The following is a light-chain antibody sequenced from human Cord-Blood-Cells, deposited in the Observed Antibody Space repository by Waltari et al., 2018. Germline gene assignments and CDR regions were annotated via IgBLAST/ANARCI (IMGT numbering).Light chain of an antibody. J-gene: IGLJ2*01. V-gene: IGLV2-14*01. Sequence: LAPPAPRSWFPGQSIPHPFPGTNSYVGGYHYVFWYQQHPGKAPKLMIYEVSNRPSGVSNRFSGSKSGNTASLTISGLQAEDEADYYCSSYTSSSTLVVFGGGTKLTVL. CDR1: NSYVGGYHY. CDR2: EVS. CDR3: SSYTSSSTLVV.